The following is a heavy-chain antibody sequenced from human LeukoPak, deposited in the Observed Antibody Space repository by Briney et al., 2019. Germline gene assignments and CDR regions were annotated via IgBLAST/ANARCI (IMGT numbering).Heavy chain of an antibody. Sequence: GGSLRLSCAASGFTVKRYYMYWIRQAPGRGPMWVSRISDDGRATLYADFAKGRFTISRDSAKNTVYLQMNSLRVEDAALYYCVRDIAPIGAVWFDPWGQGTLVTVSS. D-gene: IGHD6-13*01. CDR1: GFTVKRYY. CDR3: VRDIAPIGAVWFDP. V-gene: IGHV3-74*01. J-gene: IGHJ5*02. CDR2: ISDDGRAT.